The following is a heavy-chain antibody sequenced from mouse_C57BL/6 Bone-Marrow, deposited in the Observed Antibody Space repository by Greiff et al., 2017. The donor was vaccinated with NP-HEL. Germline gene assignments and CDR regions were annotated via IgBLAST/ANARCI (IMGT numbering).Heavy chain of an antibody. D-gene: IGHD2-5*01. CDR2: ISDGGSYT. Sequence: EVQLQESGGGLVKPGGSLKLSCAASGFTFSSYAMSWVRQTPEKRLEWVATISDGGSYTYYPDNVKGRFTISRDNAKNNLYLQMSHLKSEDTAMYYCASYSNYYAMDYWGQGTSVTVSS. J-gene: IGHJ4*01. CDR3: ASYSNYYAMDY. V-gene: IGHV5-4*01. CDR1: GFTFSSYA.